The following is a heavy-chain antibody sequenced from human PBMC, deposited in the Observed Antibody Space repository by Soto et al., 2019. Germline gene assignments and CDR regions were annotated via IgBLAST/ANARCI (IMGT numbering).Heavy chain of an antibody. CDR2: ISSSSSYI. Sequence: GGSLRLSCAASGFTFSSYSMNWVRQAPGKGLEWVSSISSSSSYIYYADSVKGRFTISRDNAKNSLYLQMNSLRAEDTAVYYCARDVKYYDILTGYEYYFDYWGQGTLVTVSS. V-gene: IGHV3-21*01. J-gene: IGHJ4*02. CDR3: ARDVKYYDILTGYEYYFDY. CDR1: GFTFSSYS. D-gene: IGHD3-9*01.